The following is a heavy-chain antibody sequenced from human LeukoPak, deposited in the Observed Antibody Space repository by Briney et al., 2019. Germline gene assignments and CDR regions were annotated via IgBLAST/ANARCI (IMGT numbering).Heavy chain of an antibody. CDR1: GYTFTSYG. J-gene: IGHJ4*02. D-gene: IGHD1-26*01. CDR2: ISAYNGNT. CDR3: ARGRIVGATDY. Sequence: ASVKVSCKASGYTFTSYGISWVRQAPGQGLEWMGWISAYNGNTNYAQKLQGRVTMTEDTSTDTAYMELSSLRSEDTAVYYCARGRIVGATDYWGQGTLVTVSS. V-gene: IGHV1-18*01.